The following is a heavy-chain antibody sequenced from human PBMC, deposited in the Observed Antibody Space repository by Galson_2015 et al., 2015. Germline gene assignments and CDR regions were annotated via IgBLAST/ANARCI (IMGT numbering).Heavy chain of an antibody. J-gene: IGHJ6*02. Sequence: SLRLSCAVSGLSVSGYWINWVRQAPGKGLEWVANIRPDESEIYYLDSGKGRFTISKDNAKNSVYLQMNNLRAEDTAVYYCARVVGVADVSDVWGQGTTVTVSS. D-gene: IGHD2-15*01. CDR2: IRPDESEI. V-gene: IGHV3-7*03. CDR1: GLSVSGYW. CDR3: ARVVGVADVSDV.